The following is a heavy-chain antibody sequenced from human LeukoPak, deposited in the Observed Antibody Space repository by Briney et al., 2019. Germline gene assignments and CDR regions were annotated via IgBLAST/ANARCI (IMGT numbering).Heavy chain of an antibody. CDR1: GESFSGYY. V-gene: IGHV4-34*01. CDR2: INHSGST. CDR3: ARGHTYYYDSSGPDY. Sequence: PSETLSLTCAVYGESFSGYYWSWIRQPPGKGLEWIGEINHSGSTNYNPSLKSRVTISVDTSRNQFSLKLSSVTAADTAVYYCARGHTYYYDSSGPDYWGQGTLVTVSS. J-gene: IGHJ4*02. D-gene: IGHD3-22*01.